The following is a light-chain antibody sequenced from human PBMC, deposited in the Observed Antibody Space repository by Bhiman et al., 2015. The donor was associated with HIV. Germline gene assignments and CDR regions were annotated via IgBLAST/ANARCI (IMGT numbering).Light chain of an antibody. Sequence: QSALTQPASVSGSPGQSITISCTGTSSDVGGYTYVSWYQQHPGKAPKLMIYDVTNRPSGVSNRFSGSKSGNTASLTISGLQAEDEADYFCSSYSRTSSLGVFGGGTKLTVL. CDR2: DVT. J-gene: IGLJ3*02. V-gene: IGLV2-14*03. CDR1: SSDVGGYTY. CDR3: SSYSRTSSLGV.